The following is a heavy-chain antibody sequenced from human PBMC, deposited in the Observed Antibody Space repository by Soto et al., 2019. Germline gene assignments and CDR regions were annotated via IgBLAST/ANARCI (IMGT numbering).Heavy chain of an antibody. V-gene: IGHV4-39*02. Sequence: LSLTCTVSGGSISTSSHYWGWIRQSPGKGLEWIGTAFHTGSTSYNPSLKSRVTISIDTSMNHFSLKLSSVTAADTAIYFCATKNYYESSGYYSWGQGALVTVSS. CDR2: AFHTGST. CDR3: ATKNYYESSGYYS. CDR1: GGSISTSSHY. D-gene: IGHD3-22*01. J-gene: IGHJ4*02.